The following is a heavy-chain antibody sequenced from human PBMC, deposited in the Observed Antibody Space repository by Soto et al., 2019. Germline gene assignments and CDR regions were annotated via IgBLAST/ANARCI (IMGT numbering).Heavy chain of an antibody. CDR1: GGTFSSYT. D-gene: IGHD2-15*01. J-gene: IGHJ4*02. CDR2: IIPILGIA. Sequence: QVQLVHSGAEVKKPGSSVKVSCKASGGTFSSYTISWVRQAPGQGLEWMGRIIPILGIANYAQKFQGRVTITADKSTSTAYMELSSLRSEDTAVYYCARAPRSNCSGGSCYSFNYWGQGTLVTVSS. CDR3: ARAPRSNCSGGSCYSFNY. V-gene: IGHV1-69*02.